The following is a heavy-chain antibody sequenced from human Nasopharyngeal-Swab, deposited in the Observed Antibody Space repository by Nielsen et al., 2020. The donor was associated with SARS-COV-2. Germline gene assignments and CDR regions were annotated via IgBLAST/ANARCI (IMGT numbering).Heavy chain of an antibody. J-gene: IGHJ6*02. CDR1: GASISSTRYY. CDR2: VYYSGST. Sequence: SETLSLTCSVSGASISSTRYYWDWIRQPPGKGLEWIGRVYYSGSTYYSPSLKSRVSISADTSKNQFSLKLNSVTAADTAVYYCARDSADYQYYGMDVWGRGTAVTVSS. V-gene: IGHV4-39*07. CDR3: ARDSADYQYYGMDV.